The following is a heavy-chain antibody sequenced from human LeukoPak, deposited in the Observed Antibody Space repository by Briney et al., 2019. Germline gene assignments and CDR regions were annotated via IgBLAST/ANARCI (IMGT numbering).Heavy chain of an antibody. CDR2: ISAYNGNT. CDR1: GYTFTSYD. CDR3: ARDLAPIFDRTAGMDV. J-gene: IGHJ6*02. D-gene: IGHD3-3*01. Sequence: GASVKVSCKASGYTFTSYDINWVRQATGQGLEWMGWISAYNGNTNYAQKLQGRVTMTTDTSTSTAYMELRSLRSDDTAVYYCARDLAPIFDRTAGMDVWGQGTTVTVSS. V-gene: IGHV1-18*01.